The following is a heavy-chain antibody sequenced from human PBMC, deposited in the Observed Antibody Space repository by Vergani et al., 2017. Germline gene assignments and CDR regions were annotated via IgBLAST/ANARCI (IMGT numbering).Heavy chain of an antibody. D-gene: IGHD2-15*01. V-gene: IGHV3-7*01. J-gene: IGHJ5*02. Sequence: EVQLVESGGGLVQPGGSLRLSCASSGFTFSSYWMSWVRQAPGKGLEWVANIKQDGSEKYYVDSVKGRFSISRANAKNSLSLQMNSLRAEDTAVYYCASSVVAAWAHWFDPWGQGTLVTVSS. CDR2: IKQDGSEK. CDR1: GFTFSSYW. CDR3: ASSVVAAWAHWFDP.